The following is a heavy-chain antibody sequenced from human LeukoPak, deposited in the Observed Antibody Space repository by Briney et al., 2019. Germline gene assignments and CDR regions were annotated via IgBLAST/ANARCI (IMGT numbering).Heavy chain of an antibody. CDR1: GGPISSSNW. Sequence: SGTLSLTCAVSGGPISSSNWWSWVRQPPGKGLEWIGEIYESGSTNYNSSLKSRVTIPVDRSKNQFSLKLSSVTAADTAVYYCARVDNSSTWYSGNYFDYWGQGTLVTVSS. CDR2: IYESGST. V-gene: IGHV4-4*02. CDR3: ARVDNSSTWYSGNYFDY. D-gene: IGHD6-13*01. J-gene: IGHJ4*02.